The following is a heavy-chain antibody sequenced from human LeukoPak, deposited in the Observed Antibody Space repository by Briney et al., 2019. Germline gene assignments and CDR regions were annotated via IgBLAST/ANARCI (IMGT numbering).Heavy chain of an antibody. CDR2: ISYDGSNK. Sequence: PGGSLRLSCAASGFTFSSYAMHWVRQAPGKGLEWVAVISYDGSNKYYADSVKGRFTISRDNSKNTLYLQMNSLRAEDTAVYYCARDVGYRSYFDPWGQGTQVTVSS. CDR1: GFTFSSYA. J-gene: IGHJ5*02. CDR3: ARDVGYRSYFDP. D-gene: IGHD5-18*01. V-gene: IGHV3-30*04.